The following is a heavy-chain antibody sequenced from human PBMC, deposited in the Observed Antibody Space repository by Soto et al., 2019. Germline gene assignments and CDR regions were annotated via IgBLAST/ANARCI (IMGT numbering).Heavy chain of an antibody. CDR2: IIPIFGTA. Sequence: SVKVSCKASGGTFSSYAISWVRQAPGQGLEWMGGIIPIFGTANYAQKFQGRVTITADESTSTAYMELSSLRSEDTAVYYCARDCSLGIAAAGLANYGMDVWGQGTTVTVSS. CDR1: GGTFSSYA. V-gene: IGHV1-69*13. CDR3: ARDCSLGIAAAGLANYGMDV. J-gene: IGHJ6*02. D-gene: IGHD6-13*01.